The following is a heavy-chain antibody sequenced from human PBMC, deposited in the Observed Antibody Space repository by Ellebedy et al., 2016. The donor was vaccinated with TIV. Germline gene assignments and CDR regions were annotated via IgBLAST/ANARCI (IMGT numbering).Heavy chain of an antibody. CDR3: ARHRRYCTGGSCYSNYFDY. D-gene: IGHD2-15*01. Sequence: PGGSLRLSCKGSGYSFTTSWIGWVRQMPGKGLEWMGIIYPGDSGTRYSPSFQGQVTISADKSISTAYLQWGSLKASDTAMYYCARHRRYCTGGSCYSNYFDYWGQGTLVTVSS. J-gene: IGHJ4*02. CDR1: GYSFTTSW. V-gene: IGHV5-51*01. CDR2: IYPGDSGT.